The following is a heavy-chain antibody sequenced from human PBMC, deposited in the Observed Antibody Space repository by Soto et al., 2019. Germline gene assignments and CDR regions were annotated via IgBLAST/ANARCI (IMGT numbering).Heavy chain of an antibody. J-gene: IGHJ4*02. D-gene: IGHD2-15*01. CDR1: GYTLTELS. Sequence: QVQLVQSGAEVKKPGASVKVSCKVSGYTLTELSMHWVRQAPGKGLEWKGGFDPEDGETIYAQKIQGRATVTDVTSTVTACMEVSSMRSEDTVVYYCATVRRCDYCSGGRCENKNFDYWGQGTLVTVSS. CDR3: ATVRRCDYCSGGRCENKNFDY. V-gene: IGHV1-24*01. CDR2: FDPEDGET.